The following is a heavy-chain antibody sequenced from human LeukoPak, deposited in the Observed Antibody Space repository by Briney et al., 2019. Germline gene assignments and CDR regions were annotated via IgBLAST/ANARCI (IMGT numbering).Heavy chain of an antibody. D-gene: IGHD6-6*01. Sequence: KHGESLKISCQGSGYNFATYWIAWVRQMPGKGLEWMGIIYPGDSDTKYSPSFQGQVTISADKSISTAYLQWSSLKASDSATYFCARQNQAPENPRSSSSYWYFDLWGRGTLVTVSS. J-gene: IGHJ2*01. CDR1: GYNFATYW. CDR2: IYPGDSDT. V-gene: IGHV5-51*01. CDR3: ARQNQAPENPRSSSSYWYFDL.